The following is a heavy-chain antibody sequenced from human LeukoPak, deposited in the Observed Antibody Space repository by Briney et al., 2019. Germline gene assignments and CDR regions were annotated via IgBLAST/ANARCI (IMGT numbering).Heavy chain of an antibody. Sequence: SETLSLTCTVSGGSISGYYWSWIRQPPEKGLEWIGYVHYSGSTNYNPSLKSRVIISVDTSKNQFSLKLSSVTAADTAVYYCARILGGNHGPSFDYWGQGTLVTVSS. J-gene: IGHJ4*02. D-gene: IGHD3-10*01. CDR1: GGSISGYY. CDR3: ARILGGNHGPSFDY. CDR2: VHYSGST. V-gene: IGHV4-59*01.